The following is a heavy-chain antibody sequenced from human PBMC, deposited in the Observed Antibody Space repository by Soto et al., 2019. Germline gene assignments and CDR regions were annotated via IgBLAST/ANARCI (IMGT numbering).Heavy chain of an antibody. Sequence: GSLRLSCAGSGWTFGSYSMNWVRQAPGKGLEWVSSISSSSSYIYYADSVKGRFTISRDNAKNSLYLQMNSLRAEDTAVYYCARDQPGYSYGYGLGYWGQGT. CDR1: GWTFGSYS. V-gene: IGHV3-21*01. D-gene: IGHD5-18*01. CDR3: ARDQPGYSYGYGLGY. CDR2: ISSSSSYI. J-gene: IGHJ4*02.